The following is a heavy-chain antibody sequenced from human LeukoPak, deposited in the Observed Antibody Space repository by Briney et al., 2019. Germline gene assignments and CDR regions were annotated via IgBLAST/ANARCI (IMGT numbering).Heavy chain of an antibody. D-gene: IGHD3-10*01. CDR2: INHSGST. Sequence: SETLSLTCAVYGGSFSGYYWSWIRQPPGKGLEWIGEINHSGSTNYNPSLKSRVTISVDTSKNQFSLKLNSVTAADTAVYYCAKSNGYGLVDIWGQGTLVTVSS. CDR1: GGSFSGYY. J-gene: IGHJ3*02. CDR3: AKSNGYGLVDI. V-gene: IGHV4-34*01.